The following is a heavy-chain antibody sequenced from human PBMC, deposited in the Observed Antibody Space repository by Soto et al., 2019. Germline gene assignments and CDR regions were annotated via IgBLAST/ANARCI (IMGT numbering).Heavy chain of an antibody. CDR2: IYYSGST. V-gene: IGHV4-31*03. J-gene: IGHJ4*02. CDR1: GGSISSGGYY. D-gene: IGHD5-12*01. Sequence: QVQLQESGPGLVKPSQTLSLTCTVSGGSISSGGYYWSWIRQHPGKGLEWIGYIYYSGSTYYNPSLTSRVTISVDTSKKQFSLKLSSMTAPDTAVYYCARSNWRVATIQDWGQGTLVTVDS. CDR3: ARSNWRVATIQD.